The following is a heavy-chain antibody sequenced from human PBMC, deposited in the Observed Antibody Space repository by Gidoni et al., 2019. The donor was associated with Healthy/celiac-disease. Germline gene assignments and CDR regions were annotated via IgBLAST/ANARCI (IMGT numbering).Heavy chain of an antibody. CDR1: GFTFSSYG. V-gene: IGHV3-30*18. CDR3: AKVTRDRSKPRFDY. Sequence: QVQLVESGGGVVQPGRSLRLSWAASGFTFSSYGMHWVRQAPGKGLEWVAVISYDGSNKYYADSVKGRFTISRDNSKNTLYLQMNSLRAEDTAVYYCAKVTRDRSKPRFDYWGQGTLVTVSS. D-gene: IGHD3-10*01. CDR2: ISYDGSNK. J-gene: IGHJ4*02.